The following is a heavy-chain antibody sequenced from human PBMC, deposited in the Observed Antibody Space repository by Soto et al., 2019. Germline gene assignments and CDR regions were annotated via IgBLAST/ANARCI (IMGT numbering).Heavy chain of an antibody. CDR2: IDWDDDK. D-gene: IGHD2-2*01. V-gene: IGHV2-70*04. Sequence: SGPTLVNPTQTLTLTCTFSGFSLSTSGMRVSWIRQPPGKALEWLARIDWDDDKFYSTSLKTRLTISKDTSKNQVVLTMTNMDPVDTATYYCARGYCSSTSCSNWFDPWGQGTLVTVPQ. CDR1: GFSLSTSGMR. J-gene: IGHJ5*02. CDR3: ARGYCSSTSCSNWFDP.